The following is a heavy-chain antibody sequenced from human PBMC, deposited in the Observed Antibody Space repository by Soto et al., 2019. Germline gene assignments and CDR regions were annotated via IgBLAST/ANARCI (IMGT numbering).Heavy chain of an antibody. CDR1: GFTFSNYG. CDR2: ISYDGTNE. J-gene: IGHJ3*02. V-gene: IGHV3-30*18. CDR3: AKDLEPFGGPFGSDI. Sequence: QVQLVESGGGVVQPGRSRRLSCAASGFTFSNYGMHWVRQAPGKGLEWVAAISYDGTNEYYADSVKGRFTISRDDTENTLFVQMNSLRPEDTAVYYCAKDLEPFGGPFGSDIWGQGTRVTVSS. D-gene: IGHD1-1*01.